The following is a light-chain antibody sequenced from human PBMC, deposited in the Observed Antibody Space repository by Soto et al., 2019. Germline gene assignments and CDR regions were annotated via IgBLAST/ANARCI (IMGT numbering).Light chain of an antibody. Sequence: QSVLTQSPSASASLGASVKLTCTLSSGHSTYAIAWHQQQPEKGPRYLMNLNSDGSHSKGDGIPDRFSGSSSGAERYLTISSLQSEDEADYYCQTWGTGMVFGGGTKLTV. CDR1: SGHSTYA. CDR3: QTWGTGMV. CDR2: LNSDGSH. J-gene: IGLJ3*02. V-gene: IGLV4-69*01.